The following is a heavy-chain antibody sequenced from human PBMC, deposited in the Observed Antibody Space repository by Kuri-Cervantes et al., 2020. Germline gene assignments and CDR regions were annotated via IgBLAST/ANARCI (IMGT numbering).Heavy chain of an antibody. CDR1: GYTFTSYG. D-gene: IGHD3-10*01. J-gene: IGHJ6*02. Sequence: ASVKVSCKASGYTFTSYGISWVRQAPGQGLEWMGWISAYNGNTNYAQKLQGRVTMTTDTSTSTAYMELRSLRSDDTAVYYCARLPRREVRGAYYYYGMDVWGQGTTVTVSS. CDR2: ISAYNGNT. CDR3: ARLPRREVRGAYYYYGMDV. V-gene: IGHV1-18*01.